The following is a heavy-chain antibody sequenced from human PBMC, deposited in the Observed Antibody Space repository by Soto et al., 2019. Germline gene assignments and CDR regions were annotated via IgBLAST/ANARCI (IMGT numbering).Heavy chain of an antibody. Sequence: LRLSCAASGFTFSSNWMSWGRQAPGKGLEWVANIKQDGSEKYYVDSVKGRFTISRDNAKNSLYLQMNSLRAEDTAVYYCARRQQLPRPIDYWGQGTLVTVSS. CDR2: IKQDGSEK. J-gene: IGHJ4*02. CDR1: GFTFSSNW. D-gene: IGHD6-13*01. CDR3: ARRQQLPRPIDY. V-gene: IGHV3-7*01.